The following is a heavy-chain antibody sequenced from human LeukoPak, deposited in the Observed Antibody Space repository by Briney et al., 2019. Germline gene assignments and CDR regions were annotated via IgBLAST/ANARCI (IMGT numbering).Heavy chain of an antibody. CDR2: IDHSGST. CDR3: ARGVRYFDWAPGYYYYGMDV. D-gene: IGHD3-9*01. CDR1: GGSFSGYY. V-gene: IGHV4-34*01. Sequence: SETLSLTCAVYGGSFSGYYWSWIRQPPGKGLEWIGEIDHSGSTNYNPSLKSRVTISVDTSKNQFSLKLSSVTAADTAVYYCARGVRYFDWAPGYYYYGMDVWGQGTTVTVSS. J-gene: IGHJ6*02.